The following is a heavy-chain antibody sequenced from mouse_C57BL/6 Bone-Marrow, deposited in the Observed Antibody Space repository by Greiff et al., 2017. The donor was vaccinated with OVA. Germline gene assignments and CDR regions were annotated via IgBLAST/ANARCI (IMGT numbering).Heavy chain of an antibody. J-gene: IGHJ1*03. D-gene: IGHD1-1*01. Sequence: QVQLQQSGAELVKPGASVKISCKASGYAFSSYWMNWVKQRPGKGLEWIGQIYPGDGDTNYNGKFKGKATLTADKSSSTAYMQLSSLTSEDSAVYFCARGYYYGSWYFDVWGTGTTVTVSS. CDR1: GYAFSSYW. CDR2: IYPGDGDT. CDR3: ARGYYYGSWYFDV. V-gene: IGHV1-80*01.